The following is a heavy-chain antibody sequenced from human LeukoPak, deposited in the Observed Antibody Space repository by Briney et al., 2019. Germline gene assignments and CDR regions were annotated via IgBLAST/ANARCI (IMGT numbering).Heavy chain of an antibody. CDR3: ARGRIGYCGSTSCPGTFDI. CDR1: GGSLSSGTYY. CDR2: IYSSGST. J-gene: IGHJ3*02. D-gene: IGHD2-2*01. V-gene: IGHV4-61*02. Sequence: SETLSLTCTVSGGSLSSGTYYWSWIRQPAGEGLEWIGRIYSSGSTNYNPSLKSRVTISVDTSKNQFSLELSSMTTADTAVYYCARGRIGYCGSTSCPGTFDIWGQGTMVTVSS.